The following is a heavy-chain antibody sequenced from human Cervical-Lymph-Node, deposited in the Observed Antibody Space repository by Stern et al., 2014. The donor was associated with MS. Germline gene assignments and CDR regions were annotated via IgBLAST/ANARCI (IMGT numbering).Heavy chain of an antibody. CDR2: INPNSGGT. CDR1: GYTFTRYS. J-gene: IGHJ4*02. Sequence: QVQLVQSGAAVKKPGASVKVSCKASGYTFTRYSMHWVRPAPGQGLERMGWINPNSGGTNYAQKFQGWVTMTRDTSISTAYMELSRLRSDDTAVYYCARRRGYSYGYLDYWGQGTLVTVSS. V-gene: IGHV1-2*04. D-gene: IGHD5-18*01. CDR3: ARRRGYSYGYLDY.